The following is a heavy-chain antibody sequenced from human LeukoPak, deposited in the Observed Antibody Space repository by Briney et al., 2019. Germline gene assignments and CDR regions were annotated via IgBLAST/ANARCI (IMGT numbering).Heavy chain of an antibody. D-gene: IGHD3-3*01. Sequence: GGSLRLSCAASGFTFSSYWMHWVRQVPGKGLVWVSRINSDGSSTSYADSVKGRFTISRDNAKNTLYLQMNSLRAEDTAVYYCASDFWSGYYTPMGVNYWGQGTLVTVSS. CDR1: GFTFSSYW. CDR2: INSDGSST. V-gene: IGHV3-74*01. J-gene: IGHJ4*02. CDR3: ASDFWSGYYTPMGVNY.